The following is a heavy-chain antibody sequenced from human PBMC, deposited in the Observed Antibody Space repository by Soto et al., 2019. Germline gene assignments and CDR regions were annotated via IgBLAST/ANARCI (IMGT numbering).Heavy chain of an antibody. CDR3: ARLPKGTTVTA. CDR1: GFTFSSYS. D-gene: IGHD4-17*01. Sequence: ESGGGLVQPGGPLRLSCAASGFTFSSYSMNWVRQAPGKGLEWVSYITSSSDTIYYADSVKGRFTISRDNAKNSLYLQMNSLGDEDTAVYYCARLPKGTTVTAWGQGTLVTVSS. CDR2: ITSSSDTI. V-gene: IGHV3-48*02. J-gene: IGHJ4*02.